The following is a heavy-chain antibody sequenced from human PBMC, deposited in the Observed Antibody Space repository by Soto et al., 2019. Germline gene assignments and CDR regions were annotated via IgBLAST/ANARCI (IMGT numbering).Heavy chain of an antibody. J-gene: IGHJ3*02. Sequence: EVQLVESGGGLVKPGGSLRLSCAASGFSFNYYSMTWVRQAPGKGLEWVSSISSSSSYIYYADSVKGRFTISRDNAKNSLYLQMNSLRAEDTAVYYCARTEVYDYGDYDAFDIWGQGTMVTVSS. CDR2: ISSSSSYI. CDR1: GFSFNYYS. V-gene: IGHV3-21*01. CDR3: ARTEVYDYGDYDAFDI. D-gene: IGHD4-17*01.